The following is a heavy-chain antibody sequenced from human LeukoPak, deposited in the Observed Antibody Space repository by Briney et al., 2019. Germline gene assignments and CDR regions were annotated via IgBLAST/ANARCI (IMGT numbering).Heavy chain of an antibody. CDR2: INHSGST. CDR1: GGSFSGYY. J-gene: IGHJ3*02. CDR3: ARDTEDYYGSGSYYNDAFDI. D-gene: IGHD3-10*01. Sequence: SETLSLTCAVYGGSFSGYYWSWIRQPPGKGLEWIGEINHSGSTNYNPSLKSRVTISVDTSKNQFSLKLSSVTAADTAAYYCARDTEDYYGSGSYYNDAFDIWGQGTMVTVSS. V-gene: IGHV4-34*01.